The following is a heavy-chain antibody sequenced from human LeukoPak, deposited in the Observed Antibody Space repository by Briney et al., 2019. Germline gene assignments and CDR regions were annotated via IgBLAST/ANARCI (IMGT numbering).Heavy chain of an antibody. J-gene: IGHJ5*02. D-gene: IGHD1-1*01. V-gene: IGHV1-69*01. CDR1: GGTFSSYA. Sequence: GASVKVSCKASGGTFSSYAISWVRQAPGQGLEWMGGIIPIFGTASYAQKFQGRVTITADESTSTAYMELSSLRSEDTAVYYCAAEGSYNWNGGWFDPWGQGTLVTVSS. CDR3: AAEGSYNWNGGWFDP. CDR2: IIPIFGTA.